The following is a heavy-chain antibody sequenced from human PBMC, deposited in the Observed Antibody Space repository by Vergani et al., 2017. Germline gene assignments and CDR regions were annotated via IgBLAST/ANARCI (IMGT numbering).Heavy chain of an antibody. CDR1: GGSISSSNW. CDR3: ASLYLGDSYADYYEYEGREV. CDR2: IYHSGST. V-gene: IGHV4-4*02. Sequence: QVQLQESGPGLVKPSGTLSLTCAVSGGSISSSNWWSWVRQPPGKGLEWIGEIYHSGSTNYNPSLKSRVTISVDKSKNQFSLKLSSVTAADTAVYYCASLYLGDSYADYYEYEGREVWGQGSRVSVS. D-gene: IGHD5-18*01. J-gene: IGHJ6*02.